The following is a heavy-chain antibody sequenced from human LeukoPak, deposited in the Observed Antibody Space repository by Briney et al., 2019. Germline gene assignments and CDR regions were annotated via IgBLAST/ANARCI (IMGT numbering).Heavy chain of an antibody. J-gene: IGHJ4*02. V-gene: IGHV1-8*01. Sequence: ASVKVSCKASGYTFTSYDFNRVRQATGQRPEWMGWMSPNSGDTGYAQKFQDRVTMTRNTSISTAYMELSSLRSDDTAVYYCARGPPNWGYDYWGPGALVTVSS. CDR2: MSPNSGDT. CDR3: ARGPPNWGYDY. CDR1: GYTFTSYD. D-gene: IGHD7-27*01.